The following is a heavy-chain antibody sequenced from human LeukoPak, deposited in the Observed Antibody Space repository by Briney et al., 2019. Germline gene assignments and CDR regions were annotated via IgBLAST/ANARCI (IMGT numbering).Heavy chain of an antibody. J-gene: IGHJ4*02. CDR1: GYTFTSYG. CDR2: ISAYNGNT. V-gene: IGHV1-18*01. Sequence: ASVKVSCKASGYTFTSYGISWVRQAPGQGLEWMGWISAYNGNTNCAQKLQGRVTMTTDTSTSTAYMELRSLRSDDTAVYYCARRHRTGVDFDYWGQGTLVTVSS. D-gene: IGHD1-14*01. CDR3: ARRHRTGVDFDY.